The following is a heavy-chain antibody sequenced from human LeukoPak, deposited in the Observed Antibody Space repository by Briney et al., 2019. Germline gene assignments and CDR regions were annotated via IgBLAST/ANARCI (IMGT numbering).Heavy chain of an antibody. CDR3: AVRRQTVAGVSWLDP. CDR2: IYTSGST. Sequence: SETLSLTCTVSGGSISSYYWSWIRQPAGKGLEWIGRIYTSGSTNYNPSLKSRVTISVDTSKNHFSLKLTSVTAADTAVYYCAVRRQTVAGVSWLDPWGQGTLVTVSS. V-gene: IGHV4-4*07. CDR1: GGSISSYY. J-gene: IGHJ5*02. D-gene: IGHD6-19*01.